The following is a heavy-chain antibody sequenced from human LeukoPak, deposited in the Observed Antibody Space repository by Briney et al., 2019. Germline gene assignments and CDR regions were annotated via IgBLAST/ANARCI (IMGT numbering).Heavy chain of an antibody. CDR2: IYYSGST. V-gene: IGHV4-39*01. CDR3: ARRRFELGSSDP. D-gene: IGHD2-15*01. CDR1: GDSISSSSYY. J-gene: IGHJ5*02. Sequence: SEALSLTCTVSGDSISSSSYYWGWIRQPPGKGLEWIGNIYYSGSTFYNPSLKSRVTISVDTSKNQFSLNLSSVTAADTAVYYCARRRFELGSSDPWGQGTLVTVSS.